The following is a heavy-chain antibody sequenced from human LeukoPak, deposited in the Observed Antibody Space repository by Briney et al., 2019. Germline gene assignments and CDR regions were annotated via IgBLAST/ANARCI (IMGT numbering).Heavy chain of an antibody. CDR1: GFTFSSYA. Sequence: GGSLRLSCGASGFTFSSYAMSWVRQTPGKGLEWVSSISASGGNTLYGDSVKGRFTISRENAKNSLYLQMNSLRAEDTAVYYCARNPTPFISQIDYWGQGTLVTVSS. CDR3: ARNPTPFISQIDY. D-gene: IGHD2/OR15-2a*01. CDR2: ISASGGNT. V-gene: IGHV3-23*02. J-gene: IGHJ4*02.